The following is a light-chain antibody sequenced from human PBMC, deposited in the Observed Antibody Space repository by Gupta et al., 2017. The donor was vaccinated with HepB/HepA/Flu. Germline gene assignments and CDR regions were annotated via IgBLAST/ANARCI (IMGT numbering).Light chain of an antibody. J-gene: IGKJ4*01. CDR2: DAS. CDR1: QSVAIN. V-gene: IGKV3-15*01. Sequence: EIVMTQSPATLSVSPGERATLSCRASQSVAINLAWYQQKPGQAPRLLIYDASTRATGIPGRFSGSGSGTEFTLTISSLQSEDFAIYYCQQCNNWPLTFGGGTKVEIK. CDR3: QQCNNWPLT.